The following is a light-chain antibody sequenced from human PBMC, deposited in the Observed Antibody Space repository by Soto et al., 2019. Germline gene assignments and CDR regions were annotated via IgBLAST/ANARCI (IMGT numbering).Light chain of an antibody. V-gene: IGKV3-20*01. CDR2: AAS. Sequence: MGLSHSAGTVSFSTGGRAALSLPSSQSVSSKLVAWYQQQPGHAPRLLISAASNRATGTPDRFSGSGSGKDFPITISRLEPEDAAVYYCQQSGCSPTTFGQGTRVDI. CDR1: QSVSSKL. J-gene: IGKJ1*01. CDR3: QQSGCSPTT.